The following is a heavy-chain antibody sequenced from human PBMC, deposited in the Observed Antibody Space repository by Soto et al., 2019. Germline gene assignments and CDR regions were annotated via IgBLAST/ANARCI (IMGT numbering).Heavy chain of an antibody. Sequence: SVKVSCKASGGTFSSYAISWVRQAPGQGLEWMGGIIPIFGTANYAQKFQGRVTITADKSTSTAYMELSSLRSEDTAVYYCARAEYFTRTIAAAGNNDDYYYGMDVWGQGTTVTVS. CDR2: IIPIFGTA. V-gene: IGHV1-69*06. CDR1: GGTFSSYA. D-gene: IGHD6-13*01. J-gene: IGHJ6*02. CDR3: ARAEYFTRTIAAAGNNDDYYYGMDV.